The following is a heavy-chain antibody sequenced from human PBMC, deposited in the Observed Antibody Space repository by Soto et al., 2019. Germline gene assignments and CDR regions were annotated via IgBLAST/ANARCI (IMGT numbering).Heavy chain of an antibody. Sequence: QVQLVESGGGVVQPGRSLRLSCAASGFTFSSYGMHWVRQAPGKGLEWVAVISYDGSNKYYADSMKGRFTISRDNSKNTLYLQMSSRRAEDTAVYYCAKVLRGGATTSYYFDYWGQGTLVTVSS. CDR1: GFTFSSYG. CDR3: AKVLRGGATTSYYFDY. D-gene: IGHD1-26*01. V-gene: IGHV3-30*18. J-gene: IGHJ4*02. CDR2: ISYDGSNK.